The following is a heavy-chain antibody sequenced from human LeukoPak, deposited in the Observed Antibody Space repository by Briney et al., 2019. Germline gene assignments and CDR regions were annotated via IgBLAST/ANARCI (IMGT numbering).Heavy chain of an antibody. D-gene: IGHD5-12*01. CDR2: ISSRGGAI. Sequence: GGSLRLSCAASGFXFSGYEINWVRQAPGKGLEWVSYISSRGGAIYYADSLKGRITISRDNAKNSLYLQMSSLRAEDTAVYYCAKLTEVAPTRPQGFDLWGRGTLVTVSS. J-gene: IGHJ2*01. CDR3: AKLTEVAPTRPQGFDL. V-gene: IGHV3-48*03. CDR1: GFXFSGYE.